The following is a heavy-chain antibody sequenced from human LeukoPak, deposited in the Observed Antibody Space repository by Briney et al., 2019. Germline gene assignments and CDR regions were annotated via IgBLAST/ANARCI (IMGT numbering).Heavy chain of an antibody. CDR3: AKDTVTAILDY. D-gene: IGHD2-21*02. CDR2: ISWNSGSI. Sequence: GGSLRLSCAASGFTFDDYAMHWVRQAPGKGLEWVSGISWNSGSIGYADSVKGRFTISRDNAKNSLYLQMNSLRAEDTALYYCAKDTVTAILDYWGQGTLVTVSS. CDR1: GFTFDDYA. V-gene: IGHV3-9*01. J-gene: IGHJ4*02.